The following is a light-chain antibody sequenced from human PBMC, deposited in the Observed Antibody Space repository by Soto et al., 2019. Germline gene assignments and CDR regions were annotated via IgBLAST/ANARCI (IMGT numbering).Light chain of an antibody. CDR1: RDVTSNY. CDR3: QQYGSSLSIT. J-gene: IGKJ5*01. Sequence: EIVLTQSPGTLSLSPGKRATLSCRASRDVTSNYLAWYQQKPGQAPRLLIYGASSRATGIPDRFSGSGSGTDFTLTISRLEPEDFAVYYCQQYGSSLSITFGQGTRLE. CDR2: GAS. V-gene: IGKV3-20*01.